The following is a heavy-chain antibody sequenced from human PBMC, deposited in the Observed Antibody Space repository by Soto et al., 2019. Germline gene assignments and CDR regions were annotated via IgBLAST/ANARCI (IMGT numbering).Heavy chain of an antibody. V-gene: IGHV1-46*03. CDR1: GYTFTSYY. CDR3: AREDLGGAFDI. CDR2: INPSGGST. J-gene: IGHJ3*02. Sequence: ASVKVSCKASGYTFTSYYMHWVRQAPGQGLEWMGIINPSGGSTSYAQKFQGRVTVTRDTSTSTVYMELSSLRPEDTAVYYCAREDLGGAFDIWGQGTMVTVSS.